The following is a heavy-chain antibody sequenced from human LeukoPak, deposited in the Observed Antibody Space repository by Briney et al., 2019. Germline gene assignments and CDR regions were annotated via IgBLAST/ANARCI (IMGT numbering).Heavy chain of an antibody. CDR2: IYTEGNT. CDR1: GFSVSTNY. J-gene: IGHJ4*02. V-gene: IGHV3-53*01. CDR3: ARGYPDLVPFDF. D-gene: IGHD6-6*01. Sequence: TGGSLRLSCAVSGFSVSTNYMAWVRQAPGKGLEWVSVIYTEGNTYYTGSVKGRFTISRDNSRNTVFLEMNSLRVEDTAVYFCARGYPDLVPFDFWGQGTLVTVSS.